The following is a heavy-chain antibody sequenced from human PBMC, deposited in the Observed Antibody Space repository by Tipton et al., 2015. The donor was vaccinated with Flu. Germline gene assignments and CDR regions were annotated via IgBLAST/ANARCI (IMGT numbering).Heavy chain of an antibody. D-gene: IGHD2-21*02. CDR3: ARDNGDSDNNWFDP. CDR1: GFTFSTYT. Sequence: SLRLSCAASGFTFSTYTMNWVRQAPGKGLEWVLYISRSGDYLSYADSVRGRFTISRDNAKNSLYLQMNSLRAEDTAVYYCARDNGDSDNNWFDPWGQGTLVTVSS. J-gene: IGHJ5*02. V-gene: IGHV3-21*01. CDR2: ISRSGDYL.